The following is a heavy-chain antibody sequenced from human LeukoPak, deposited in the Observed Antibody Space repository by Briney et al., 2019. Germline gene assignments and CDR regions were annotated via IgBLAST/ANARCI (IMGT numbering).Heavy chain of an antibody. D-gene: IGHD5-24*01. CDR1: GFDFSSYA. V-gene: IGHV3-30*04. CDR3: ARDRDGYAEATGY. J-gene: IGHJ4*02. CDR2: IIYDGSNK. Sequence: PGRSLRLSCAASGFDFSSYAMHWVRQAPGKGLEWMAVIIYDGSNKNYADSVKGRFTISRDNSRNTLYLQMNSLRAEDTAVYYCARDRDGYAEATGYWGQGTLVTVSS.